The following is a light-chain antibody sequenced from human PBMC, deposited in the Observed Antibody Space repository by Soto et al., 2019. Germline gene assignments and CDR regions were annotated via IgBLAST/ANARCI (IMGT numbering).Light chain of an antibody. CDR2: NNN. Sequence: QSVLTQPPSASGTPGQRVTISCSGGSSNIGRNYVYWSQQLPGTAPKLLIYNNNQRPSGVPDRFSGSKSGTSASLAISGLRSDDEADYYCAAWDDSLGGLFGGGTKLTVL. J-gene: IGLJ3*02. CDR3: AAWDDSLGGL. V-gene: IGLV1-47*01. CDR1: SSNIGRNY.